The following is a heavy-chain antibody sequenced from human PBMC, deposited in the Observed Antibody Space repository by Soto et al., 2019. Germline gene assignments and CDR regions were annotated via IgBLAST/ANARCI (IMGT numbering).Heavy chain of an antibody. CDR3: ARDPKTSGGQHWAFNYFDS. D-gene: IGHD7-27*01. CDR1: GFSFSISP. Sequence: GSLRLSCAASGFSFSISPMHWVRQAPGKGPEWVALISYDGTNKFYADYVKGRFTISRDNSKSTLYLQVDSLRPEDAAVYSCARDPKTSGGQHWAFNYFDSWGKGSLVSVSS. V-gene: IGHV3-30-3*01. CDR2: ISYDGTNK. J-gene: IGHJ4*02.